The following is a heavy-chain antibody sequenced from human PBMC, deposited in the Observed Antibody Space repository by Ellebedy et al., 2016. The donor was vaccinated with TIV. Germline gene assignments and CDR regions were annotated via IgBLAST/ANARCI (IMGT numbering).Heavy chain of an antibody. J-gene: IGHJ4*02. V-gene: IGHV1-46*01. D-gene: IGHD3-10*01. CDR1: GYTITSYH. Sequence: ASVKVSCXASGYTITSYHMHWVRQAPGQGLEWMGVINPNTRSATYAQEFQGRVTITRDTSASTAYMELGSLRTEDTAVYYCARGRGWFGELLGYFDYWGQGALVTVSS. CDR2: INPNTRSA. CDR3: ARGRGWFGELLGYFDY.